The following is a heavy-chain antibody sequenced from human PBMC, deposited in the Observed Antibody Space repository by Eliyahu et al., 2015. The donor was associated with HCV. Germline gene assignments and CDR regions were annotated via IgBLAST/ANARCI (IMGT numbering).Heavy chain of an antibody. CDR3: ASGGGGIAVAGTGGWFDP. Sequence: QVQLQESGPGLVKPSETLSLTCTVSGGSITTYYWSWIRQPPGQGLEWIGYIHYSGSTNYNPSLKSRVTISLDTSKNQFSLNLTSVTAADTAVYYCASGGGGIAVAGTGGWFDPWGQGTLVTVSS. V-gene: IGHV4-59*01. J-gene: IGHJ5*02. D-gene: IGHD6-19*01. CDR1: GGSITTYY. CDR2: IHYSGST.